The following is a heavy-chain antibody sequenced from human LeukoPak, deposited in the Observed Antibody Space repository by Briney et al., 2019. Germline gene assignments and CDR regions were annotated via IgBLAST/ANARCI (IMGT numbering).Heavy chain of an antibody. CDR3: ARVGATRPPYYFDY. CDR1: GGSFSGYY. CDR2: IYYSGST. V-gene: IGHV4-59*01. J-gene: IGHJ4*02. D-gene: IGHD1-26*01. Sequence: SETLSLTCAVYGGSFSGYYWSWIRQPPGKGLEWIGYIYYSGSTNYNPSLKSRVTISVDTSKNQFSLKLSSVTAADTAVYYCARVGATRPPYYFDYWGQGTLVTVSS.